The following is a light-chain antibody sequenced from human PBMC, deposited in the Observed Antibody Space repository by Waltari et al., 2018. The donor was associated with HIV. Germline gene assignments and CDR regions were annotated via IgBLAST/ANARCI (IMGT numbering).Light chain of an antibody. Sequence: DIQMTQSPPSLSASVGDRVTITCQASQDISHYLNWYQQKPGKAPKLLIYDASNLETGVPSRFSGSGSGTEFTFTISSLQSEDIATYYCQQYDNLPLTFGGGTKVESK. CDR2: DAS. CDR1: QDISHY. CDR3: QQYDNLPLT. J-gene: IGKJ4*01. V-gene: IGKV1-33*01.